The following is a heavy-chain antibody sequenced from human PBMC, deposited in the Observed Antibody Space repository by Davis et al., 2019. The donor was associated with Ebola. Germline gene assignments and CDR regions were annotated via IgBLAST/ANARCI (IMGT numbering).Heavy chain of an antibody. D-gene: IGHD1-7*01. CDR2: IIPIFGTA. J-gene: IGHJ5*02. CDR1: GYTFTSYA. Sequence: SVKVSCKASGYTFTSYAISWVRQAPGQGLEWMGGIIPIFGTANYAQKFQGRVTITADESTSTAYMELSSLRSEDTAVYYCARARLELRINWFDPWGQGTLVTVSS. V-gene: IGHV1-69*13. CDR3: ARARLELRINWFDP.